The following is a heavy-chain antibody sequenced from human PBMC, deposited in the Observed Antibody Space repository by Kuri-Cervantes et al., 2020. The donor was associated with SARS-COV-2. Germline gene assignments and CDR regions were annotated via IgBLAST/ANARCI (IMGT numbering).Heavy chain of an antibody. V-gene: IGHV3-73*01. Sequence: ETLSLTCAASGFTFSGSAMNWVRQASGKGLEWVGRIRSKANSYATAYAASVKGRYIISRDDSKNTAYLQMNSLKTEDTSVYYCTRRPYGSSSEGLGYWGQGTLVTVSS. CDR1: GFTFSGSA. CDR3: TRRPYGSSSEGLGY. CDR2: IRSKANSYAT. J-gene: IGHJ4*02. D-gene: IGHD6-6*01.